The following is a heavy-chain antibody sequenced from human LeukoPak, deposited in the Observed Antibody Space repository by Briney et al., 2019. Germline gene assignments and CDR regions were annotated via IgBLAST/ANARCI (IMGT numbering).Heavy chain of an antibody. J-gene: IGHJ4*02. CDR2: IYYSGST. Sequence: SETLSLTCTVSGGSISSYYWSWIRQPPGKGLEWIGYIYYSGSTNYNPSLKSRVTISVDTSKNQFSLKLSSVTAADAAVYYCARSVAARRSLDYWGQGTLVTVSS. CDR3: ARSVAARRSLDY. CDR1: GGSISSYY. V-gene: IGHV4-59*08. D-gene: IGHD6-6*01.